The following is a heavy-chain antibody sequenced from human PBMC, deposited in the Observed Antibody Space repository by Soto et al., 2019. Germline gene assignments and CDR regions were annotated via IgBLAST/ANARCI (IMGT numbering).Heavy chain of an antibody. CDR3: ASLSRYDIIVDY. CDR2: INSDGSST. D-gene: IGHD3-9*01. Sequence: GGSLRLSCAASGFTFSSYAMSWVRQAPGKGLVWVSRINSDGSSTSYADSVKGRFTISRDNAKNTLYLQMNSLRAEDTAVYYCASLSRYDIIVDYWGQGTLVTSPQ. CDR1: GFTFSSYA. J-gene: IGHJ4*02. V-gene: IGHV3-74*01.